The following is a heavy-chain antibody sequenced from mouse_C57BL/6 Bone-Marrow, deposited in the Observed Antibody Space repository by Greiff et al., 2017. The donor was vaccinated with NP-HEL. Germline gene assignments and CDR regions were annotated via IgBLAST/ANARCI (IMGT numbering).Heavy chain of an antibody. CDR1: GYTFTSYW. Sequence: QVQLQQPGAELVKPGASVKLSCKASGYTFTSYWMHWVKQRPGQGLEWIGMIHPNSGSTNYNEKFKSKATLTVDKSSSTAYMQLSSLTSEDSAVYYCARWGPGSSLPMAMDYWGQGTSVTVSS. J-gene: IGHJ4*01. CDR3: ARWGPGSSLPMAMDY. CDR2: IHPNSGST. D-gene: IGHD1-1*01. V-gene: IGHV1-64*01.